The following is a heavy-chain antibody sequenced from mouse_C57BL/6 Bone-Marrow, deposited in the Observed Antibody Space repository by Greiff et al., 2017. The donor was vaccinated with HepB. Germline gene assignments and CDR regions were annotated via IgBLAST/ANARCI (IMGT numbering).Heavy chain of an antibody. Sequence: VQLQQSGAELVRPGASVKLSCTASGFNIKDYYMHWVKQRPEQGLEWIGRIDPEDGDTESAPKFQGKATMTADTSSNTAYLQLSSLTSEDTAVYYCTTRGLLRFLFDYWGQGTTLTVSS. J-gene: IGHJ2*01. CDR2: IDPEDGDT. D-gene: IGHD1-1*01. V-gene: IGHV14-1*01. CDR1: GFNIKDYY. CDR3: TTRGLLRFLFDY.